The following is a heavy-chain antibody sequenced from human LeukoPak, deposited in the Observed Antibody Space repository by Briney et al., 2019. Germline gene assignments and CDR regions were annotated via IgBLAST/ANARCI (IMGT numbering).Heavy chain of an antibody. V-gene: IGHV1-18*01. Sequence: ASVKVCCKASGYTFTSYGISWVRHAPGQGLEWMGWISACNRNINYAQKLQGRVTMTTDTSTSTAYMELRSLRSDDTAVYYCARESRGYRYGYFYYYDMDVWGQGTTVTVSS. CDR2: ISACNRNI. J-gene: IGHJ6*02. CDR3: ARESRGYRYGYFYYYDMDV. D-gene: IGHD5-18*01. CDR1: GYTFTSYG.